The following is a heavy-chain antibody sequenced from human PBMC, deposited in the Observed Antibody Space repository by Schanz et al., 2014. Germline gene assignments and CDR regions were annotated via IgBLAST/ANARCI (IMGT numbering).Heavy chain of an antibody. J-gene: IGHJ4*02. CDR1: GYTFTSYG. CDR2: INAGTGNT. D-gene: IGHD6-19*01. V-gene: IGHV1-18*01. CDR3: ARGGYSSGWYDRDIAHFDY. Sequence: QVQLVQSGAEVKKPGASVKVSCKASGYTFTSYGINWVRQAPGQGLEWLGWINAGTGNTEYSQKFQGRVTMTADTSTGTAYMDLRSLRSDDTAVYYCARGGYSSGWYDRDIAHFDYWGQGTLVTVSS.